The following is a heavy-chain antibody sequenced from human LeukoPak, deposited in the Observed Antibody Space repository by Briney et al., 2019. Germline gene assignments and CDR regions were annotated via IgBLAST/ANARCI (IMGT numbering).Heavy chain of an antibody. CDR1: GFTFSSYS. CDR3: ASRSGWYGVSEDY. Sequence: GGSLRLXCAASGFTFSSYSMNWVRQAPGKELEWVSSISSSSSYIYYADSVKGRFTISRDNAKNSLYLQMNSLRAEDTAVYYCASRSGWYGVSEDYWGQGTLVTVSS. J-gene: IGHJ4*02. V-gene: IGHV3-21*01. D-gene: IGHD6-19*01. CDR2: ISSSSSYI.